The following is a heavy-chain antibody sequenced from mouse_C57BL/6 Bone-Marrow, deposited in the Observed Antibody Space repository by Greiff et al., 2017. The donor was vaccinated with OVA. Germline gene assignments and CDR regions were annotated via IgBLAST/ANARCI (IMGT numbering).Heavy chain of an antibody. CDR2: ISYDGSN. J-gene: IGHJ2*01. V-gene: IGHV3-6*01. D-gene: IGHD2-4*01. Sequence: EVQLQQSGPGLVKPSQSLSLTCSVTGYSITSGYYWNWIRQFPGNKLEWMGYISYDGSNNYNPFLKNRISITRDTSKNQFFLKLNSVTTEDTATYCCARDRDYDYDIDYWGQGTTLTVSS. CDR3: ARDRDYDYDIDY. CDR1: GYSITSGYY.